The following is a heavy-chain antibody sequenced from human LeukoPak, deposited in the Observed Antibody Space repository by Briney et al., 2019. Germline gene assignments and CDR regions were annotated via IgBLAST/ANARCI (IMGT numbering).Heavy chain of an antibody. V-gene: IGHV3-30-3*01. J-gene: IGHJ5*02. CDR1: GFTFSSYA. CDR2: ISYDGSNK. CDR3: ARDSTSGYSSSWYWFDP. Sequence: PGGSLRLSCAASGFTFSSYAMHWVRQAPGKGLEWVAVISYDGSNKYYADSVKGRFTISRDNSKNTLYLQMNSLRAEDTAVYYCARDSTSGYSSSWYWFDPWGQGTLVTVSS. D-gene: IGHD6-13*01.